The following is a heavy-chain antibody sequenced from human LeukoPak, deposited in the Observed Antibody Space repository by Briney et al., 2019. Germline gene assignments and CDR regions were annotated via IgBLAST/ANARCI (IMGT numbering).Heavy chain of an antibody. D-gene: IGHD3-22*01. J-gene: IGHJ4*02. Sequence: GGSLRLSCSATGFTFSNYAMHWVRQAPGKGLEYVSAISSNGGSTYYADSLKGRFTISRDNSKNTLYLQMSSLRAEDTAVYYCVKDYGSSGYYSSCDYWGQGTLVTVSS. CDR3: VKDYGSSGYYSSCDY. CDR1: GFTFSNYA. CDR2: ISSNGGST. V-gene: IGHV3-64D*09.